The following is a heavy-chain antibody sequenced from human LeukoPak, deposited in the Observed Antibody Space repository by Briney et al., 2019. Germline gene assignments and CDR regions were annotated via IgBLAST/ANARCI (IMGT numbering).Heavy chain of an antibody. D-gene: IGHD3-22*01. CDR3: ARDDKDYYDSSGYGNWFDP. CDR1: GGSISSSNW. J-gene: IGHJ5*02. Sequence: SETLSLTCAVSGGSISSSNWWSWVRQPPGKGLEWIGEIYHSGSTNYNPSLKSRVTISVDKSKNQFSLKLSSVTAADTAVYYCARDDKDYYDSSGYGNWFDPWGQGTLVTVSS. CDR2: IYHSGST. V-gene: IGHV4-4*02.